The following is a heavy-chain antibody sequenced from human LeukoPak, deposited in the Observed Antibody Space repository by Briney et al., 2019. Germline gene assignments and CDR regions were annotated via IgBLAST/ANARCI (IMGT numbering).Heavy chain of an antibody. D-gene: IGHD3-22*01. CDR1: GFTFSSYW. CDR3: AKGPLYYYDSTGRIDY. J-gene: IGHJ4*02. V-gene: IGHV3-9*01. CDR2: ISWNSGSI. Sequence: PGGSLRLSCAASGFTFSSYWMHWVRQAPGKGLEWVSGISWNSGSIGYADSVKGRFTISRDNAKNSLYLQMNSLRAEDTALYYCAKGPLYYYDSTGRIDYWGQGTLVTVSS.